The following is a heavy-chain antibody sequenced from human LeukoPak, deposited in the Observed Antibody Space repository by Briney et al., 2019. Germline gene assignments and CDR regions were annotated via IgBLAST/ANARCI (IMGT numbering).Heavy chain of an antibody. V-gene: IGHV3-74*01. CDR2: INSDESSI. CDR3: ARSWGLGQYCSGGSCNLDY. Sequence: GGSLRLSCEASGFIFNDYWMHWVRQAPGKGLVWVSRINSDESSIGYADSVKGRFTISRDNAKNTLYLQMNSLRAEDTAVYFCARSWGLGQYCSGGSCNLDYWGQGTLVTVSS. D-gene: IGHD2-15*01. J-gene: IGHJ4*02. CDR1: GFIFNDYW.